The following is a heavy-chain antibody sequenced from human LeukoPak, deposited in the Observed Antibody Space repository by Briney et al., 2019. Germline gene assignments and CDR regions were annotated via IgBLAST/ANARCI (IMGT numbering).Heavy chain of an antibody. Sequence: GGSLRLSCAASGFTFSNYWMSWVRQAPGKGLEWVSAISGSGGSTYYADSVKGRFTISRDNSKNTLYLQMNSLRAEDTAVYYCAKYQSPYYYGSGSYPKVIDYWGQGTLVTVSS. CDR1: GFTFSNYW. J-gene: IGHJ4*02. CDR2: ISGSGGST. D-gene: IGHD3-10*01. CDR3: AKYQSPYYYGSGSYPKVIDY. V-gene: IGHV3-23*01.